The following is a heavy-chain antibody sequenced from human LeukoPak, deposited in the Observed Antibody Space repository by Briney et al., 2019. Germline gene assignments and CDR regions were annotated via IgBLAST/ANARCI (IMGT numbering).Heavy chain of an antibody. CDR2: ISAYNGNT. J-gene: IGHJ4*02. V-gene: IGHV1-18*01. D-gene: IGHD2-2*01. CDR1: GYTFTSYG. Sequence: XXVKVSCKASGYTFTSYGISWVRQAPGQGLEWMGWISAYNGNTNYAQKLQGRVTMTTDTSTSTAYMELRSLRSDDTAVYYCARGYCSSTSCTYPSDYWGQGTLVTVSS. CDR3: ARGYCSSTSCTYPSDY.